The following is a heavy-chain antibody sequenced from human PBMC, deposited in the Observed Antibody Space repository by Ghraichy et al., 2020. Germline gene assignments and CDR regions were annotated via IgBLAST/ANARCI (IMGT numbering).Heavy chain of an antibody. V-gene: IGHV4-34*01. D-gene: IGHD6-6*01. CDR2: INHSGST. J-gene: IGHJ5*02. CDR3: ARGCAITARPYWRWGWFDP. CDR1: GGSFSGYY. Sequence: SETLSLTCAVYGGSFSGYYWNWIRQPPGKGLEWIGEINHSGSTNYNPSLKSRVTISVDTSKNQFSLKLSPGTAAATAVYYCARGCAITARPYWRWGWFDPWGQGTLVTVSS.